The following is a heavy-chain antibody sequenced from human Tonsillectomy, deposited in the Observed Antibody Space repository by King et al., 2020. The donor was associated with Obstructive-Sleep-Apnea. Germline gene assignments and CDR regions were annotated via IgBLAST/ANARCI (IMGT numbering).Heavy chain of an antibody. J-gene: IGHJ4*02. V-gene: IGHV4-59*12. CDR2: IYYIGSA. CDR3: ARGHYDFWSGMGHGFDY. Sequence: VQLQESGPGLVKPSETLSLTCTVSGGSMRSYYWSWIRQPPGKGLEWIGYIYYIGSANYNPSLKSRVTISLDTSKNQFSLKLTSVTAADPAVYYCARGHYDFWSGMGHGFDYWGQGTLVTVSS. D-gene: IGHD3-3*01. CDR1: GGSMRSYY.